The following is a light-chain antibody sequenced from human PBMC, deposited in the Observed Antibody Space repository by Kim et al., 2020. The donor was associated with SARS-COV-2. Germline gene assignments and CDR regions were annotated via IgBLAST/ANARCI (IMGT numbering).Light chain of an antibody. Sequence: ASVGDRVTITCRASQSISSYLNWYQQKPGKAPKLLIYAASSLQSVVPSRFSGSGSATDFTLTISSLQPEDFATYYCQQSYSTPWTFGQGTKVEIK. CDR1: QSISSY. CDR2: AAS. CDR3: QQSYSTPWT. J-gene: IGKJ1*01. V-gene: IGKV1-39*01.